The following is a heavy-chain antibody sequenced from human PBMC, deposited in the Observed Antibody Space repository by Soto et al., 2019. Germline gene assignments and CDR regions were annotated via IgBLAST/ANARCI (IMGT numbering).Heavy chain of an antibody. V-gene: IGHV1-69*01. CDR2: SIPILTTA. D-gene: IGHD2-2*01. Sequence: QVQLVQSGAEVKKPGSSVKVSCKASGGTFSSYAVSWVRQAPGQGLEWMGGSIPILTTAKYAQKFQDRVTITADESTGSSYIELSSLRSEDTAIYYCARDPGASDYQYYTMDVWGQGTTVTVSS. CDR3: ARDPGASDYQYYTMDV. J-gene: IGHJ6*02. CDR1: GGTFSSYA.